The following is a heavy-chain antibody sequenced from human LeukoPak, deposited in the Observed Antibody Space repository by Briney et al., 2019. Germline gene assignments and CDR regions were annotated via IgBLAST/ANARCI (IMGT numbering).Heavy chain of an antibody. CDR3: ASEIVSTVAGNFDY. V-gene: IGHV3-48*03. Sequence: PGGSLRLSCAASGFTFNSYEMNWVRQAPGKGLEWVSYISTSGTTRTYADSVKGRFTISRDNAKNSLYLEMNSLRAEDTAVYYCASEIVSTVAGNFDYWGQGTLVTVSS. D-gene: IGHD6-19*01. J-gene: IGHJ4*02. CDR2: ISTSGTTR. CDR1: GFTFNSYE.